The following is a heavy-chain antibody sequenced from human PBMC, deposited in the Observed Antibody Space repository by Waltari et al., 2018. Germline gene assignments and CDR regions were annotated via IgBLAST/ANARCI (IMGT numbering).Heavy chain of an antibody. CDR1: GLRFSNYG. J-gene: IGHJ4*02. Sequence: EVQLVESGGGLLQPGESLTLPWPASGLRFSNYGMHWLRQAPGKGLVWLSRISGDGATYYADSVEGRFTVSRDNARNTVFLQLNSLRGDDTAVYYCARLEAEQWLGDYWGQGTLVTVAS. CDR3: ARLEAEQWLGDY. V-gene: IGHV3-74*01. D-gene: IGHD6-19*01. CDR2: ISGDGAT.